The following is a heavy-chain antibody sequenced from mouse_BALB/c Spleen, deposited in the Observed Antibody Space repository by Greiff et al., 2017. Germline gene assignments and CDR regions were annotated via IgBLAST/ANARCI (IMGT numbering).Heavy chain of an antibody. J-gene: IGHJ4*01. CDR3: ARASRATYAMDY. Sequence: VHVKQSGAELVKPGASVKLSCTASGFNIKDTYMHWVKQRPEQGLEWIGRIDPANGNTKYDPKFQGKATITADTSSNTAYLQLSSLTSEDTAVYYCARASRATYAMDYWGQGTSVTVSS. V-gene: IGHV14-3*02. CDR1: GFNIKDTY. D-gene: IGHD3-1*01. CDR2: IDPANGNT.